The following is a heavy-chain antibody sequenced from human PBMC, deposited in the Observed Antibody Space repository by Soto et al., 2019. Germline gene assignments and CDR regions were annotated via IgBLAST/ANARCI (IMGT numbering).Heavy chain of an antibody. V-gene: IGHV3-11*06. CDR2: ISPRSTFR. CDR1: GFSISDSY. CDR3: ARGGGGGLFDP. J-gene: IGHJ5*02. Sequence: GGSLRLSCATSGFSISDSYMSWIRQAPGKGLEWISYISPRSTFRDYADSLKGRFTISRDSVKNSVYLQMNNLTADDTGVYYCARGGGGGLFDPWGQGSLVTVS. D-gene: IGHD2-21*01.